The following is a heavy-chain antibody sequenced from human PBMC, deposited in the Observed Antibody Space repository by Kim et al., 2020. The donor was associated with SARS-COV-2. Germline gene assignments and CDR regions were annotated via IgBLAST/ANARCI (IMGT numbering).Heavy chain of an antibody. CDR3: ARDGRITAMVRVLDYGVDV. D-gene: IGHD5-18*01. CDR2: IWYDGSNK. Sequence: GGSLRLSCAASGFTFSSYGMHWVRQAPGKGLEWVAVIWYDGSNKYYRDSVKGRFTISRDNSKNTLYLQMNSLRAEDTAVYYCARDGRITAMVRVLDYGVDVWGQGTTVTVSS. CDR1: GFTFSSYG. J-gene: IGHJ6*02. V-gene: IGHV3-33*01.